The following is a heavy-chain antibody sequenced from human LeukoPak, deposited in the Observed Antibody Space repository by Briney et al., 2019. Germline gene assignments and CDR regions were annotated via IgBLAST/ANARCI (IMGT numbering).Heavy chain of an antibody. CDR3: ARHGGNSVDAFDI. J-gene: IGHJ3*02. CDR2: IYPGDSDT. D-gene: IGHD2-21*02. Sequence: GESLKISCKGSGYSFTSYWIGWVRRMPGKGLEGMGIIYPGDSDTRYSPSFQGQVTISADKSISTAYLQWSSLKASDTAMYYCARHGGNSVDAFDIWGQGTMVTVSS. V-gene: IGHV5-51*01. CDR1: GYSFTSYW.